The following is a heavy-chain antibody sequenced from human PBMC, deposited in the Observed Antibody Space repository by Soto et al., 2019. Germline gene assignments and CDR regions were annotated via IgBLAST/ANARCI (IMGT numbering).Heavy chain of an antibody. D-gene: IGHD1-26*01. CDR1: GFTFSNYG. V-gene: IGHV3-33*01. J-gene: IGHJ4*02. CDR3: ARGGNSAWQPFYCDF. Sequence: GGSLRLSCAAAGFTFSNYGMHWVRQAPGKGLEWVSVIYYDGSTEYYSDSDKGRFTISRDNCISALYRQMNSLRADDTVVYYCARGGNSAWQPFYCDFWGQGTLVAVSS. CDR2: IYYDGSTE.